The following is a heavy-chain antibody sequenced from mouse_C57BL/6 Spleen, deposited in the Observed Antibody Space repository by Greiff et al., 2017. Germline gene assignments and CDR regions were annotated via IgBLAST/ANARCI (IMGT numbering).Heavy chain of an antibody. CDR3: GRDNEAFDY. Sequence: EVQLVESEGGLVQPGSSMTLSCTASGFTFSDYYMAWVRQVPEKGLEWVANINYDGSSTYYLDSLKSRFIISRDNAKNLLYLQMSSLKSEDTATYCGGRDNEAFDYWGQGTTLTVSS. V-gene: IGHV5-16*01. CDR1: GFTFSDYY. J-gene: IGHJ2*01. CDR2: INYDGSST.